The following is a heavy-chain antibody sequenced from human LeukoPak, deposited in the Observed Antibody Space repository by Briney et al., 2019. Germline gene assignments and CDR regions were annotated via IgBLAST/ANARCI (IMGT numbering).Heavy chain of an antibody. J-gene: IGHJ4*02. V-gene: IGHV1-2*02. CDR1: GYTFTGYY. CDR2: INPNSGGT. Sequence: GASVKVSCKASGYTFTGYYMHWVRQAPGQGLEWMGWINPNSGGTNYAEKFQGRVTMTRDTSISTAYMELSRLRSDDTAVYYRARQTYGDYYFDYWGQGTLVTVSS. CDR3: ARQTYGDYYFDY. D-gene: IGHD4-17*01.